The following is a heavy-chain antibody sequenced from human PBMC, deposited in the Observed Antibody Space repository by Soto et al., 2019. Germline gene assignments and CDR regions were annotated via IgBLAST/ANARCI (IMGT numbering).Heavy chain of an antibody. CDR2: IRPFNGDP. CDR3: ARKGVNSSWYGGGHDY. J-gene: IGHJ4*02. V-gene: IGHV1-18*04. D-gene: IGHD6-13*01. Sequence: EVSGQVSCKASGYRFPRLGTSWVRRAPGHGTEWMGWIRPFNGDPNYAQNLQGRVTITTDTSTSTTYMDLRSLRSDDTDIYYCARKGVNSSWYGGGHDYSGQGTLVTVSS. CDR1: GYRFPRLG.